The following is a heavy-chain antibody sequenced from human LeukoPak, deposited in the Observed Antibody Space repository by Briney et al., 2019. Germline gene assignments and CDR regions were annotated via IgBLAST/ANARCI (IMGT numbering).Heavy chain of an antibody. CDR2: ISGSGGST. J-gene: IGHJ4*02. D-gene: IGHD3-3*01. CDR3: TKDSDYNFWSAYPEH. Sequence: GGSLRLSCAGSGFTFSSYAMSWVRQAPGKGLEWVSDISGSGGSTYYSDSVKGRITISRDNSKNTLYLQMNSLRAEDTAVYYCTKDSDYNFWSAYPEHWGQGTLVTVSS. CDR1: GFTFSSYA. V-gene: IGHV3-23*01.